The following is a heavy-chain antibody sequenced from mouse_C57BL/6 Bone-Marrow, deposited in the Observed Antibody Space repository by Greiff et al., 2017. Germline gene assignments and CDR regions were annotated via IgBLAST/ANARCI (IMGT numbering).Heavy chain of an antibody. Sequence: VQLQESGPGLVQPSQSLSITCTVSGFSFTSYGVHWVRQSPGKGLEWLGVIWRGGSTDYNAAFMSRLSSTKDNSKSQVFFKMNSLQADDTAIYYCAKSSGRWGAGAYWGQGTLVTVSA. D-gene: IGHD1-3*01. V-gene: IGHV2-5*01. CDR2: IWRGGST. J-gene: IGHJ3*01. CDR1: GFSFTSYG. CDR3: AKSSGRWGAGAY.